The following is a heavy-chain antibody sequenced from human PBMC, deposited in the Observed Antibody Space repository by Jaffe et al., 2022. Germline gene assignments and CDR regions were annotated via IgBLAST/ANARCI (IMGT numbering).Heavy chain of an antibody. J-gene: IGHJ6*03. CDR3: ARWIPCSSTSCYSYYYYMDV. CDR1: GYTFTSYD. D-gene: IGHD2-2*01. V-gene: IGHV1-8*01. Sequence: QVQLVQSGAEVKKPGASVKVSCKASGYTFTSYDINWVRQATGQGLEWMGWMNPNSGNTGYAQKFQGRVTMTRNTSISTAYMELSSLRSEDTAVYYCARWIPCSSTSCYSYYYYMDVWGKGTTVTVSS. CDR2: MNPNSGNT.